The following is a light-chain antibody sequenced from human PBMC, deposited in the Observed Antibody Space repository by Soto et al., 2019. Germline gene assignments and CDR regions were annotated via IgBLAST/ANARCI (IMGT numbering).Light chain of an antibody. CDR3: QQYDTYPWT. Sequence: DLEMTQSPSTLYASVGDRVTITCRASQSISMWLAWYQQKPGKAPKLLIYDASTLQSGVPSRFSGSGSGTEFTLTISSLEPDAFATYYCQQYDTYPWTFGQGTKVDIK. CDR2: DAS. CDR1: QSISMW. V-gene: IGKV1-5*01. J-gene: IGKJ1*01.